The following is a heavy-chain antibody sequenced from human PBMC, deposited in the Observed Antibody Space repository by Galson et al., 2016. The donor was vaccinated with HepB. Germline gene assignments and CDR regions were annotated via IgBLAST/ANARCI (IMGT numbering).Heavy chain of an antibody. J-gene: IGHJ3*02. D-gene: IGHD3-9*01. CDR2: IKQDGSEK. Sequence: SLRLSCAASGFTFSSYWMSWVRQAPGKGLEWVANIKQDGSEKYYVDSVKGRFTISRDNAKNSLYLQMNHLRAEDTAVYYCAKKAHILTGPDAFDIWGQGTMVTVSS. CDR3: AKKAHILTGPDAFDI. V-gene: IGHV3-7*01. CDR1: GFTFSSYW.